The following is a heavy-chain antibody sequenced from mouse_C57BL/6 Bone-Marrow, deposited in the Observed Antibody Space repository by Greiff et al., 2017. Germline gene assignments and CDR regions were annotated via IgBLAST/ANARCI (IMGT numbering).Heavy chain of an antibody. CDR2: ISGGGGNT. CDR3: ATWCLLWFAY. D-gene: IGHD2-13*01. CDR1: GFTFSSYT. V-gene: IGHV5-9*01. J-gene: IGHJ3*01. Sequence: EVNLVESGGGLVKPGGSLKLSCAASGFTFSSYTMSWVRQTPEKRLEWVATISGGGGNTYYPDSVKGRFTISRDNAKNTLYLQMSSLRSEDTALYYCATWCLLWFAYWGQGTLVTVSA.